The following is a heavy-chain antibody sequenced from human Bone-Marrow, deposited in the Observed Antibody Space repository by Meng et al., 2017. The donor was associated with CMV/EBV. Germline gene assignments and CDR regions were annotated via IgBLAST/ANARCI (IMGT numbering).Heavy chain of an antibody. Sequence: SVKVSCKASGGTFSSYAISWVRQAPGQGLEWMGGIIPILGIANYAQKFQGRVTITADKSTSTAYMELSSLRSEDTAVYYCARVPYCSSTSCYRKWFDPWGPRNLVHGAS. V-gene: IGHV1-69*10. D-gene: IGHD2-2*01. CDR3: ARVPYCSSTSCYRKWFDP. CDR1: GGTFSSYA. CDR2: IIPILGIA. J-gene: IGHJ5*02.